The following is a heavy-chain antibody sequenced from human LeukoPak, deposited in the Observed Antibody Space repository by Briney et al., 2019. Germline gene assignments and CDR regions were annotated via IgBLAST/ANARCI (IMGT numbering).Heavy chain of an antibody. Sequence: TGGSLRLSCAASGVTFSSYAMSWVRQAPGKGLEWVAAISGSGGSTYYADSVKGRFTISRDNSKNTLYLQMNSLRAEDTAVYYCAKGNDYGSGSYTNYYFDYWGQGTLVTVSS. CDR3: AKGNDYGSGSYTNYYFDY. CDR1: GVTFSSYA. V-gene: IGHV3-23*01. D-gene: IGHD3-10*01. J-gene: IGHJ4*02. CDR2: ISGSGGST.